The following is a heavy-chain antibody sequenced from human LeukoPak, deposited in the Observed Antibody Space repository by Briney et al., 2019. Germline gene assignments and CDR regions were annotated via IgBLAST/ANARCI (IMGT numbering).Heavy chain of an antibody. CDR1: GFTFSSYS. J-gene: IGHJ3*02. D-gene: IGHD6-19*01. V-gene: IGHV3-21*01. CDR2: RSGSSSYI. CDR3: ARGHIAVAAHDDAFDI. Sequence: GGSLRLSCAASGFTFSSYSMNWVRQAPAQGLELVSSRSGSSSYISYADSVKVRFTISRDNAKNSLYLQVNSLRAADTAVYYCARGHIAVAAHDDAFDIWGQGTMVIVSS.